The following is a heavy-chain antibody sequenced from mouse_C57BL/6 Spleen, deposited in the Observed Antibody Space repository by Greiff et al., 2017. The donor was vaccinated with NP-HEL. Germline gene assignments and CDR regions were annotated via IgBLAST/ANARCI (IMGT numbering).Heavy chain of an antibody. CDR3: ARSTRYFDY. Sequence: EVKLVESGGGLVQPGGSLSLSCAASGFTFTDYYMSWVRQPPGKALEWLGFIRNKANGYTTEYSASVKGRLTISRDNSQSILYLQMNALRAEDSATYYCARSTRYFDYWGKGTTLTVSS. J-gene: IGHJ2*01. V-gene: IGHV7-3*01. CDR2: IRNKANGYTT. CDR1: GFTFTDYY.